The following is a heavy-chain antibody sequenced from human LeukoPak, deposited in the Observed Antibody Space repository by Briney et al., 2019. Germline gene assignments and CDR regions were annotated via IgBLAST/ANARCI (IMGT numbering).Heavy chain of an antibody. CDR3: AKDGVSGIAARFDY. Sequence: GGSLRLSCAASGFTFSSYAMSWVRQAPGKGLEWVSGISGSGGSTYCADSVKGRFTISRDNSKNTLYLQMNSLRAEDTAVYYCAKDGVSGIAARFDYWGQGTLVTVSS. CDR1: GFTFSSYA. V-gene: IGHV3-23*01. D-gene: IGHD6-6*01. CDR2: ISGSGGST. J-gene: IGHJ4*02.